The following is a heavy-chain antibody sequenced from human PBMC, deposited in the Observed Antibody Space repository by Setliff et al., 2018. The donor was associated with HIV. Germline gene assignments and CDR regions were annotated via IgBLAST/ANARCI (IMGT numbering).Heavy chain of an antibody. V-gene: IGHV3-48*03. CDR3: ARASGITILGSPVVYYYMYV. CDR2: ISSSGSRT. Sequence: GGSLRLSCADSRFTFSSYEMNWVRQAPGKGLEWVAYISSSGSRTTYADSVKGRFTISRDNADKTLYLQRNSLRADDTAVYFCARASGITILGSPVVYYYMYVWGKGTTVTVSS. J-gene: IGHJ6*03. D-gene: IGHD3-3*01. CDR1: RFTFSSYE.